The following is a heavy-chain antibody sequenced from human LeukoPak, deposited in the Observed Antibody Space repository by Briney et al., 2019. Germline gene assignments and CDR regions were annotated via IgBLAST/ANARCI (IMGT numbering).Heavy chain of an antibody. D-gene: IGHD6-19*01. CDR2: IFYSGNT. CDR1: GGSINSSSYY. CDR3: ARGPYSSGWYPNNWFDP. J-gene: IGHJ5*02. V-gene: IGHV4-39*01. Sequence: PSETLSLTCTVSGGSINSSSYYWGWIRQPPGKGLEWIGSIFYSGNTYDNPSLKSRVTISVDTSKNQFSLKLSSVTAADTAVYYCARGPYSSGWYPNNWFDPWGQGTLVTVSS.